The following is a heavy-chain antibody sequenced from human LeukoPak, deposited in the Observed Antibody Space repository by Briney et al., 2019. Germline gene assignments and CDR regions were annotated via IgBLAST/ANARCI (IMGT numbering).Heavy chain of an antibody. Sequence: GGSLRLSCAASGFTFSSYSMNWVRQAPGKGLEWVSYISRGRTTIYYADSVKGRFTISRDNAKNSLYLQMNSLRAEDTAVYYCARDLGLDGDWGQGTLVTVSS. D-gene: IGHD1-1*01. CDR1: GFTFSSYS. J-gene: IGHJ4*02. V-gene: IGHV3-48*01. CDR3: ARDLGLDGD. CDR2: ISRGRTTI.